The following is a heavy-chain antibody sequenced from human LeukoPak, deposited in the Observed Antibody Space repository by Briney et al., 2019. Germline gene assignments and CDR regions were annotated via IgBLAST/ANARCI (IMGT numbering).Heavy chain of an antibody. CDR2: ITAGGIET. CDR3: AVDNSASFQGWFDP. CDR1: GFTFSSYA. J-gene: IGHJ5*02. D-gene: IGHD2/OR15-2a*01. V-gene: IGHV3-23*01. Sequence: PGGSLRLSCAASGFTFSSYAMTWVRQAPGKGLEWVSTITAGGIETYYVDSVEGRFTISRDNSKSTLYLQMDSLRADDSAVYYCAVDNSASFQGWFDPWGQGSLVSVSS.